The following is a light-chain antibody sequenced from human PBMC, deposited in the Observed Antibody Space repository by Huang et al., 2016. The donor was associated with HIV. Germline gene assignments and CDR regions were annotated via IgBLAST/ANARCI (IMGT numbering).Light chain of an antibody. CDR2: DAS. Sequence: AIQLTQSPSSLSASAGDSVTITCRASQGISSALAWYQQKPGKAPKLLIYDASRLESGVPSRFSGSASGTDFTLAISSLQPEDFATYYCQQFSVFGGGTKVEIK. CDR1: QGISSA. CDR3: QQFSV. V-gene: IGKV1-13*02. J-gene: IGKJ4*01.